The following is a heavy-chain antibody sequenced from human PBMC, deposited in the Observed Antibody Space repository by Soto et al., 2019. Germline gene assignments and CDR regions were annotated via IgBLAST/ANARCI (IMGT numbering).Heavy chain of an antibody. J-gene: IGHJ4*02. Sequence: NPGGSLRLSCAASGFTFANAWMSWVRQAPGKGLEWVGRIKSKTDGGTTDYAAPVKGRFTISRDDSKNTLYLQMNSLKTEDTAVYYCTTYIAARRYFGYWGQGTLVTVSS. V-gene: IGHV3-15*01. D-gene: IGHD6-6*01. CDR2: IKSKTDGGTT. CDR1: GFTFANAW. CDR3: TTYIAARRYFGY.